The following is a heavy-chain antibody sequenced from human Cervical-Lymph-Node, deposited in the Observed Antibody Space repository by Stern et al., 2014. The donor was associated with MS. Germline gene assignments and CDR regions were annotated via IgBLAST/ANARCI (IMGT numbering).Heavy chain of an antibody. CDR1: GYTFTTYG. CDR3: ARDKMHAFDY. CDR2: ISADSGNT. J-gene: IGHJ4*02. Sequence: VQLVESGTEVKKPGASVLVSCKASGYTFTTYGITWVRQAPGQGLEWMGWISADSGNTKYAQKFQGRVTMTRDTTTSPAYMEVRSLRSEDTAVYYCARDKMHAFDYWGQGTQVTVPS. V-gene: IGHV1-18*01. D-gene: IGHD2-8*01.